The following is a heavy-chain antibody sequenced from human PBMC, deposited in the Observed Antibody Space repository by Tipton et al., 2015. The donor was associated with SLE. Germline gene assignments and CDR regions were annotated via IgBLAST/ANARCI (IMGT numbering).Heavy chain of an antibody. V-gene: IGHV3-7*01. CDR1: GFTFSSYW. D-gene: IGHD2-15*01. CDR2: IKQDGSEK. CDR3: ARKGCSGDNCYSDY. J-gene: IGHJ4*02. Sequence: LSLTCVASGFTFSSYWMSWVRQSPGKGLEWVANIKQDGSEKYYVDSVKGRFTISRDNAKNSLYLQMSSLRAEDTAVYFCARKGCSGDNCYSDYWGQGTLVTVSS.